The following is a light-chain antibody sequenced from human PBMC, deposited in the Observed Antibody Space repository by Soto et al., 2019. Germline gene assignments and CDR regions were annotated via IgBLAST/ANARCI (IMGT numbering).Light chain of an antibody. CDR1: QSISIW. V-gene: IGKV1-5*01. Sequence: DIQMTQSPSTLSASVGDRVTVTCRASQSISIWLAWYQHRPGEGPKLLIHDASSLVSGVPSRFSGSGSATEFSLTISSLESGDSGTYHCQQYATYAPSTFGQGTKVDI. CDR2: DAS. J-gene: IGKJ1*01. CDR3: QQYATYAPST.